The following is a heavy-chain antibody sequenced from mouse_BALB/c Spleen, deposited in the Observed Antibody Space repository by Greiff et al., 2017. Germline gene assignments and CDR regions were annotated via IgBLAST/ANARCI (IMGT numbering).Heavy chain of an antibody. V-gene: IGHV5-6*01. CDR1: GFTFSSYG. CDR3: ARHEDGPFAY. CDR2: ISSGGSYT. Sequence: EVQRVESGGDLVKPGGSLKLSCAASGFTFSSYGMSWVRQTPDKRLEWVATISSGGSYTYYPDSVKGRFTISRDNAKNTLYLQMSSLKSEDTAMYYCARHEDGPFAYWGQGTLVTVSA. J-gene: IGHJ3*01. D-gene: IGHD2-3*01.